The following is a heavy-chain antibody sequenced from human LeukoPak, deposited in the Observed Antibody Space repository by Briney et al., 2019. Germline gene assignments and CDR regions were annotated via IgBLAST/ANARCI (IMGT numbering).Heavy chain of an antibody. J-gene: IGHJ4*02. CDR3: TRDPRHLDY. CDR1: GFTFSDSY. Sequence: GGSLRLSCAVSGFTFSDSYMTWLRQAPGKGLESLSYISPSGTDISYADSVKGRFTISRDNAKNSLYLQMNNLRADDAAVYYCTRDPRHLDYWGQGTTVTVSS. CDR2: ISPSGTDI. V-gene: IGHV3-11*01.